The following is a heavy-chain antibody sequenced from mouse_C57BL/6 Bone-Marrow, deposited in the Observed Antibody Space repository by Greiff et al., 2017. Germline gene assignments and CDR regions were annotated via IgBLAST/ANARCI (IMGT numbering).Heavy chain of an antibody. Sequence: EVKLVESGGGLVKPGGSLKLSCAASGFTFSSYTMSWVRQTPEKRLQWVAAISGGGGNTYYPDSVKGRFTISRDTDKNILYLQMCSLRSDDTALYYWSRQVTTVLATKYFDVWGTGTTVTVSS. CDR2: ISGGGGNT. CDR1: GFTFSSYT. V-gene: IGHV5-9*01. D-gene: IGHD1-1*01. CDR3: SRQVTTVLATKYFDV. J-gene: IGHJ1*03.